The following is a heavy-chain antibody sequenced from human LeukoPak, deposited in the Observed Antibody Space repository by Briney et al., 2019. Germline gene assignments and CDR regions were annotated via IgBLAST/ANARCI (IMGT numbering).Heavy chain of an antibody. CDR2: ISYTGST. CDR3: ARGVVPAALWQNWFDP. CDR1: GGSISSSSYF. D-gene: IGHD2-2*01. Sequence: PETLSLTCTVSGGSISSSSYFWGWIRQPSGKGLEWIGSISYTGSTYSNPSLKSRVTMSVDTSKNQFSLKLSSVTAADTAVFFCARGVVPAALWQNWFDPWGQGSLVIVSS. V-gene: IGHV4-39*07. J-gene: IGHJ5*02.